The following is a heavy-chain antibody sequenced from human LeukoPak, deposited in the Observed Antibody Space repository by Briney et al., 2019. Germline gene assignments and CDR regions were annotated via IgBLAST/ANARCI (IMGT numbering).Heavy chain of an antibody. CDR1: GYTFTGYY. D-gene: IGHD3-16*01. J-gene: IGHJ4*02. Sequence: ASVKVSCKASGYTFTGYYMHWVRQAPGQGLEWMGWINPNSGGTNYAQKFQGRVTMTRDTSISTAYMELSRLRSDDTAVYYCARDSFSPGGQTPSSDYWGQGTLVTVSS. V-gene: IGHV1-2*02. CDR2: INPNSGGT. CDR3: ARDSFSPGGQTPSSDY.